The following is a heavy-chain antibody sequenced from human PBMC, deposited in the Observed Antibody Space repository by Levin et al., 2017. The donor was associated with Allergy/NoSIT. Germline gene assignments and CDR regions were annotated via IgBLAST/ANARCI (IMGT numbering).Heavy chain of an antibody. Sequence: WGLQAAGKGLVWVAFISSDGSNKYYADSVKGRFTISRDNSKNTLYLQMNTLRAEDTAVYYCAKRVAAAGTHNLDYWGQGTLVTVSS. CDR3: AKRVAAAGTHNLDY. D-gene: IGHD6-13*01. CDR2: ISSDGSNK. J-gene: IGHJ4*02. V-gene: IGHV3-30*18.